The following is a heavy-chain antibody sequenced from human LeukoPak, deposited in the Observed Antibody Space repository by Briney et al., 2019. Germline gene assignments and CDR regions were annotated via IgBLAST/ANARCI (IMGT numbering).Heavy chain of an antibody. CDR3: ARDGGSCSGGSCYGPLDY. Sequence: PSETVSLTCTVSVGSINSGYQYWSWVRQPPGKGLEWSGYIYHSGSIYYNPSLKGRVTISIDTSKNQFSLNLNSVTAADTAVYYCARDGGSCSGGSCYGPLDYWGQGTLVTVSS. CDR2: IYHSGSI. J-gene: IGHJ4*02. V-gene: IGHV4-30-4*01. D-gene: IGHD2-15*01. CDR1: VGSINSGYQY.